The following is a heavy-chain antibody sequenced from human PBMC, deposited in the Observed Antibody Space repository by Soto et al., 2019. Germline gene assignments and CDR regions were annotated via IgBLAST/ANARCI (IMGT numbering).Heavy chain of an antibody. CDR3: XXXPNGXYXGAFDA. CDR2: ITGNGGHT. J-gene: IGHJ3*01. CDR1: RVTLSTYA. Sequence: EVQLLESGGGLVQPGGSLRLSCTASRVTLSTYAVTWVRQAPGMGLEWVSSITGNGGHTSYADSVRGXXXXXXXXXXXXXXXXXXXXXXXXXXXXXXXXXPNGXYXGAFDAXGQGXXVTV. V-gene: IGHV3-23*01. D-gene: IGHD4-17*01.